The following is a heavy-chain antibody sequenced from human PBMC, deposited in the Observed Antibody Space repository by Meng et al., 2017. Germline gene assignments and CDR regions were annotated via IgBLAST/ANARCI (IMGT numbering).Heavy chain of an antibody. D-gene: IGHD3-22*01. J-gene: IGHJ4*02. CDR2: ISSNGGST. Sequence: GESLKISCAASGFTFSSYAMHWVRQAPGKGLEYVSAISSNGGSTYYANSVKGRFTISRDNSKNTLYLQMGSLRAEDMAVYYCARASYYYDSSGYYYEYFDYWGQGTLVTVSS. CDR3: ARASYYYDSSGYYYEYFDY. V-gene: IGHV3-64*01. CDR1: GFTFSSYA.